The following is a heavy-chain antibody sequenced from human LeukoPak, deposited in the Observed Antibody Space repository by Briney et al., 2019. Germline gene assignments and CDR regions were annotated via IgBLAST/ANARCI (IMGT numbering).Heavy chain of an antibody. CDR1: GFTFSRCW. V-gene: IGHV3-74*01. D-gene: IGHD3-22*01. J-gene: IGHJ1*01. Sequence: QPGGSLRLSCAASGFTFSRCWMYWVRQAPGKGLVWVSRINGDGSTTSYADSVKGGFTISRDNAKNTLYLQMNSLRAEDTAVYYCATGNYYDSRGYYTFGHWGQGILVTVSP. CDR2: INGDGSTT. CDR3: ATGNYYDSRGYYTFGH.